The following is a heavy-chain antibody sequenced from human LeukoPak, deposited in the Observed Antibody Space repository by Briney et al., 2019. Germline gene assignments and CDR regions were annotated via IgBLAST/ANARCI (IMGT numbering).Heavy chain of an antibody. J-gene: IGHJ4*02. D-gene: IGHD1-26*01. CDR1: GFTFSSYA. Sequence: PGGSLRLSCAASGFTFSSYAIHWVRQAPGKGLEWVAVISYDGSNKYYAESVKGRFTISRDKSKNTLYLQMNSLRTEDTAVYYCAKDPQWERQDMTHYFDYWGQGTLVTVSS. CDR3: AKDPQWERQDMTHYFDY. V-gene: IGHV3-30*04. CDR2: ISYDGSNK.